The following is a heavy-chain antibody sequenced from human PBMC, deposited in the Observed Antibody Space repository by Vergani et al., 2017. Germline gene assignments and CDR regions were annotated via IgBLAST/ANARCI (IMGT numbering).Heavy chain of an antibody. Sequence: EVQLLESGGGLVQPGGSLRLSCAASGFTVSSNYMSWVRQAPGKGLEWVSVIYSGGSTYYADSVKGRFTISRDNSKNTLYLQMNSLRAEDTAVYYCARNPYSSSSFDYWGQGTLVTVSS. CDR1: GFTVSSNY. CDR2: IYSGGST. D-gene: IGHD6-13*01. V-gene: IGHV3-66*02. CDR3: ARNPYSSSSFDY. J-gene: IGHJ4*02.